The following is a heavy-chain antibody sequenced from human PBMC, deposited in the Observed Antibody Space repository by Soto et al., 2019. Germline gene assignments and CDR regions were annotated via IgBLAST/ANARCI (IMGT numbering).Heavy chain of an antibody. CDR3: ARGRFTPITPGSFFDY. J-gene: IGHJ4*02. D-gene: IGHD2-15*01. V-gene: IGHV4-31*03. CDR2: IYYSGSI. Sequence: QVQLQESGPGLVKPSQTLSLTCTVSGGSTSSDNYSWSWIRQHPGKGLEWIAYIYYSGSIYYSPSLKSRVTISVDTSKNQFSLKLSSVTAADTAVYYCARGRFTPITPGSFFDYWGQGTLVTVSS. CDR1: GGSTSSDNYS.